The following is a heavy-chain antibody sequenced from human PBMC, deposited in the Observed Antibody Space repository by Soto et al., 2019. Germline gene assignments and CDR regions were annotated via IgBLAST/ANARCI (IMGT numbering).Heavy chain of an antibody. D-gene: IGHD3-16*01. CDR1: GYTFSDFD. CDR3: ARGNPFNYAGFDV. Sequence: GASVKVSCKASGYTFSDFDINWLRQAAGQGPEWMEWMNAKSGDTFSAQRLQGKFNMTWDTSLSTAYMEVGSLTSDDAAIYYCARGNPFNYAGFDVWGQGTTVTSP. V-gene: IGHV1-8*01. J-gene: IGHJ6*02. CDR2: MNAKSGDT.